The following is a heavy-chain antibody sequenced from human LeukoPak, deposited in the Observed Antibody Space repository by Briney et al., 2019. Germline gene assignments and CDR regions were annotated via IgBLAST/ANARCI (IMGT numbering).Heavy chain of an antibody. J-gene: IGHJ4*02. CDR2: FDPEDGET. CDR1: GYTLTELS. Sequence: ASVKVSCKVSGYTLTELSMHWVRQAPGKGLEWMGGFDPEDGETIYAQKFQGRVTMTTDTSTSTAYMELRSLRSDDTAVYYCARANYYDSSGYWDWGQGTLVTVSS. CDR3: ARANYYDSSGYWD. D-gene: IGHD3-22*01. V-gene: IGHV1-24*01.